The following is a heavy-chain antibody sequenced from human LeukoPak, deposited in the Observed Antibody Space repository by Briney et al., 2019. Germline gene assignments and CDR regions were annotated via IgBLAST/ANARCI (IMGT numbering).Heavy chain of an antibody. J-gene: IGHJ4*02. CDR2: ISSSSSTI. CDR3: ARDREVRGNYFDY. D-gene: IGHD3-10*01. Sequence: GGSLRLSCAASGFTFSSYSMNWVRQAPGKGLEWVSYISSSSSTIYYADSVKGRFTISRDNAKNSLYLQMNSLRAEDTAVYYCARDREVRGNYFDYWGQGTLVTVSS. V-gene: IGHV3-48*04. CDR1: GFTFSSYS.